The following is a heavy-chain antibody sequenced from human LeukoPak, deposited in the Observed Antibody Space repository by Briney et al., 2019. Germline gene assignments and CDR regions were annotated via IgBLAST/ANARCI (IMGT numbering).Heavy chain of an antibody. CDR3: ARDVDYYDSSGYNWFDP. D-gene: IGHD3-22*01. CDR1: DFSFTTYA. J-gene: IGHJ5*02. Sequence: GGSLRLSCAASDFSFTTYAMSWVRQAPGKGLEWVANIKQDGGEKYYVGSVKGRFTISRDNDKNSLYLQMNNLRAEDTAVYYCARDVDYYDSSGYNWFDPWGQGTLVTVSS. CDR2: IKQDGGEK. V-gene: IGHV3-7*01.